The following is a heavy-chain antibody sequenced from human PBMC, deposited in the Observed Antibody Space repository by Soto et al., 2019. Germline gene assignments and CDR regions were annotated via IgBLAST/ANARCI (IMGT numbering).Heavy chain of an antibody. V-gene: IGHV1-69*12. D-gene: IGHD1-7*01. Sequence: QVQLVQSGAEVKKPGSSVKVSCKASGGTFSSYAISWVRQAPGQGLEWMGGIIPIFGTANYAQKFQGRVTITADESPSIAYMELSSLRSEDTAVYYCAIDGYGGTTKNYYYGMDVWGQGTTVTVSS. J-gene: IGHJ6*02. CDR2: IIPIFGTA. CDR3: AIDGYGGTTKNYYYGMDV. CDR1: GGTFSSYA.